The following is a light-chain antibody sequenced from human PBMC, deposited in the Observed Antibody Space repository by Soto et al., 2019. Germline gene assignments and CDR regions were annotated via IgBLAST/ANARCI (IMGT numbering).Light chain of an antibody. CDR2: GAS. CDR1: QDIRSS. J-gene: IGKJ4*01. V-gene: IGKV3-15*01. Sequence: EIVMTQSPATLSVSPGERVTLSCRASQDIRSSLAWYQQKPGQAPRLLIYGASIRATGVPATFSGSGSGTEFTLRISSLQPEHLGVYYCQQDSSWPLTFGGGTKVDIK. CDR3: QQDSSWPLT.